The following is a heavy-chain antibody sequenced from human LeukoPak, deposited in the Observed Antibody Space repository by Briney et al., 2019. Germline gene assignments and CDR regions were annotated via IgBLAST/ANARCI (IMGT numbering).Heavy chain of an antibody. CDR2: IDCRGST. CDR3: ACLTTADAFDI. Sequence: PSETLSLTCTVSGGSISSYYWSWIRQPPGKGLEWIGYIDCRGSTNYNASLKSRVTISVYTSKNQFSLKLDSVTAAGTAVYSCACLTTADAFDIWGQGKTVTVSS. CDR1: GGSISSYY. V-gene: IGHV4-59*01. J-gene: IGHJ3*02. D-gene: IGHD3-22*01.